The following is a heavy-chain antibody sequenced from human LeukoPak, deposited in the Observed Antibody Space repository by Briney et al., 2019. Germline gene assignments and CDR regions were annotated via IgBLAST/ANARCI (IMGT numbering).Heavy chain of an antibody. CDR1: GFTFGDYA. V-gene: IGHV3-49*04. D-gene: IGHD3-3*01. CDR3: TRDDYDFWSGQYYFDY. Sequence: GGSLRLSCTASGFTFGDYAMSWVRQAPGKGLEWVGFIRSKAYGATTEYAASVKGRFTISRDDSKSIAYLQMNSLKTEDTAVYYCTRDDYDFWSGQYYFDYWGQGTLVTVSS. CDR2: IRSKAYGATT. J-gene: IGHJ4*02.